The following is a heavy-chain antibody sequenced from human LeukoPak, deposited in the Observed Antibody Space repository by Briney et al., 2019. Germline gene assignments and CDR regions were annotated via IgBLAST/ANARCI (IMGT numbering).Heavy chain of an antibody. D-gene: IGHD4-17*01. CDR2: IYYSRST. CDR3: ASHESTVTTLDD. Sequence: PSETLSLTCSVPGGSLGSSSYYWGWMPQPPGKGLEWVESIYYSRSTYYNPSLKSRVTISVDTSKNQFSLKLSSVAAADTALYYSASHESTVTTLDDWGQGTLVTVSS. V-gene: IGHV4-39*01. CDR1: GGSLGSSSYY. J-gene: IGHJ4*02.